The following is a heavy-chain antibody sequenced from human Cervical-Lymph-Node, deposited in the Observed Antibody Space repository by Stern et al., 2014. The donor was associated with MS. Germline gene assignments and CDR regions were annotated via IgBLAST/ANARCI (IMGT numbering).Heavy chain of an antibody. D-gene: IGHD3-22*01. V-gene: IGHV1-69*01. CDR3: ARASTYYYDSSGYYYWDY. CDR2: IIPIFGTA. J-gene: IGHJ4*02. Sequence: QVQLVQSGAEVKKTGSSGKVSCKASGGTFSSYAISWVRQAPGQGLEWMGGIIPIFGTANYAQKFQGRVTITADESTSTAYMELSSLRSEDTAVYYCARASTYYYDSSGYYYWDYWGQGTLVTVSS. CDR1: GGTFSSYA.